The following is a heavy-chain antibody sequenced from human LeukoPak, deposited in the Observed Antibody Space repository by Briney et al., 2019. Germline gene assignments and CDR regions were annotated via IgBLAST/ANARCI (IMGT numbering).Heavy chain of an antibody. CDR3: GTTSLSATWNY. CDR2: TDRGDNT. J-gene: IGHJ4*02. V-gene: IGHV3-53*01. Sequence: GGSLRLSCAASGFTVSNIYMSWVRQAPGMGLEWVSVTDRGDNTKYADPVKGRFTVSRDYSENTLYLQMNSLRVEDTAEYYCGTTSLSATWNYWGQGTLVTVSS. D-gene: IGHD3-16*02. CDR1: GFTVSNIY.